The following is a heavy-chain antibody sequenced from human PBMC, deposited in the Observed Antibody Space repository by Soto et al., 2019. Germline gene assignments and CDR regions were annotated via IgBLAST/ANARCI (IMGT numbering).Heavy chain of an antibody. CDR1: GGTFSSYA. J-gene: IGHJ5*02. D-gene: IGHD6-13*01. V-gene: IGHV1-69*01. CDR3: ARAYSSSWYVWFDP. CDR2: IIPIFGTA. Sequence: QVQLVQSGAEVKKPGSSVKVSCKASGGTFSSYAISWVRQAPGQGLEWMGGIIPIFGTANYAQQFQGRVTITADESTSTAYMELSSLRSEDTAVYYCARAYSSSWYVWFDPWGQGTLVTVSS.